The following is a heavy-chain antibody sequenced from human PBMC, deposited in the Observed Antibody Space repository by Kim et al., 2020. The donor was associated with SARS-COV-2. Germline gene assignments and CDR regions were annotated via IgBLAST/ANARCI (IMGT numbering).Heavy chain of an antibody. D-gene: IGHD3-10*01. Sequence: ASVKVSCKASGYTFTTYYMHWVRQAPGQGLEWMGLINPSGGSTSYAQKFEDRVTMTRDTSTSTVYMELSSLRSEDTAVYYCARVQNMVRGPNDYWGQGTLVTVSS. CDR3: ARVQNMVRGPNDY. J-gene: IGHJ4*02. V-gene: IGHV1-46*01. CDR2: INPSGGST. CDR1: GYTFTTYY.